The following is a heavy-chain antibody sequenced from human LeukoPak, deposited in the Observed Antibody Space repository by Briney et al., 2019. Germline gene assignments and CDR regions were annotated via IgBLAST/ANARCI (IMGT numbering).Heavy chain of an antibody. Sequence: SETLSLTCTVSGGSISSYYWSWIRQPPGKGLEWIGYVYYNGSTKYNPSLKSRVTMSVDTSKKQFSLNVTSVTAADTAVYYCARDRAAGSDWLDPWGQGTLVTVSS. V-gene: IGHV4-59*01. D-gene: IGHD3-10*01. CDR1: GGSISSYY. J-gene: IGHJ5*02. CDR3: ARDRAAGSDWLDP. CDR2: VYYNGST.